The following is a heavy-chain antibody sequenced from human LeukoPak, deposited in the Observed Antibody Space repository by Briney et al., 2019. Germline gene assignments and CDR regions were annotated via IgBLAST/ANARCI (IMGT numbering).Heavy chain of an antibody. CDR1: GFTFSSYA. V-gene: IGHV3-23*01. J-gene: IGHJ4*02. CDR2: ISGSGGST. Sequence: PGGSLRLSCAASGFTFSSYAMSWVRQAPGKGLEWVSAISGSGGSTYYADSVKGRFTISRDNAKNSLYLQMNSLRAEDTAVYYCARVMTTVTKAFDYWGQGTLVTVSS. D-gene: IGHD4-17*01. CDR3: ARVMTTVTKAFDY.